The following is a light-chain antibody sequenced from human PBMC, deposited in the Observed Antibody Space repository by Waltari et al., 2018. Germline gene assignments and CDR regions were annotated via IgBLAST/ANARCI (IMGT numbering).Light chain of an antibody. CDR1: QSLTKRY. V-gene: IGKV3-20*01. Sequence: VLTQSPATLSLSPGDSATLSCRASQSLTKRYLVWYQQKPGQAPRLLIYGASNRAAGIPDRFSGSGSGTDFTLTISRLEPDDSAVYYCQQYYTIPITFGQGTRLEIK. CDR3: QQYYTIPIT. CDR2: GAS. J-gene: IGKJ5*01.